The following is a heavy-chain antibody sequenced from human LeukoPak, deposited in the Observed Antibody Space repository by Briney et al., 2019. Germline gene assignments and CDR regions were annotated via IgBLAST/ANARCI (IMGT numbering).Heavy chain of an antibody. CDR2: IYYSGST. D-gene: IGHD3-10*01. V-gene: IGHV4-39*07. J-gene: IGHJ1*01. CDR3: ARAPRSGSYSAEYFQH. Sequence: SETLSLTCTVSGDSISSSGYYWGWIRQPPGKGLEWIGSIYYSGSTYYNPSLKSRVTISVDTSKNQFSLKLRSVTAADTAVYYCARAPRSGSYSAEYFQHWGQGTLVTVSS. CDR1: GDSISSSGYY.